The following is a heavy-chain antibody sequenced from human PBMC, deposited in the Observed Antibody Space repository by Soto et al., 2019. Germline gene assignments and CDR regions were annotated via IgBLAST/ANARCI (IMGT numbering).Heavy chain of an antibody. Sequence: GGSLRLSCAASGFTFSSYAMSWVRQAPGKGLEWVSAISGSGGSTYYADSVKGRFTISRDNSKNTLYLQMNSLRAEDTAVYYCAKDRSTYYLVTPFDPWGQGTLVTAPQ. V-gene: IGHV3-23*01. D-gene: IGHD3-10*01. CDR1: GFTFSSYA. J-gene: IGHJ5*02. CDR3: AKDRSTYYLVTPFDP. CDR2: ISGSGGST.